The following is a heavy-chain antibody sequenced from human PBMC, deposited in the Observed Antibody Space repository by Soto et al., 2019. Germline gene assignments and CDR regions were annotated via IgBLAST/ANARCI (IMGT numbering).Heavy chain of an antibody. CDR1: GYTFTSYA. CDR3: ERGQGSSGFDY. CDR2: INAGNGNT. J-gene: IGHJ4*02. D-gene: IGHD6-19*01. Sequence: QVQLVQSGAEVKKPGASVKVSCKASGYTFTSYAMHWVRQAPGQRLEWMGWINAGNGNTKYSQKFQGRVTITRDASASTAYMELSSLRSEDTAVYYCERGQGSSGFDYWGQGTLVTVSS. V-gene: IGHV1-3*01.